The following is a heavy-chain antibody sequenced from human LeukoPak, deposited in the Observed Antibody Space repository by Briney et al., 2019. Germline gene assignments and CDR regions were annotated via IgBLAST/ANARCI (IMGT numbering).Heavy chain of an antibody. V-gene: IGHV4-38-2*02. CDR2: IYHSGST. D-gene: IGHD5-12*01. J-gene: IGHJ4*02. CDR1: GYSISSGYY. CDR3: ARTVATIDYYFDY. Sequence: PSETLSLTCTVSGYSISSGYYWGWIRQPPGKGLEWIGSIYHSGSTYHNPSLKSRVTISVDTSRNQFSLKLSSVTAADTAVYYCARTVATIDYYFDYWGQGTLVTVSS.